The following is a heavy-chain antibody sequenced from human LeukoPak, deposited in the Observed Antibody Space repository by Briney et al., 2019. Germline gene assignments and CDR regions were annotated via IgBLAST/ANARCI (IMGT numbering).Heavy chain of an antibody. CDR2: IIPIFGTA. V-gene: IGHV1-69*01. J-gene: IGHJ3*02. D-gene: IGHD3-10*01. CDR3: AGTYYYGSGSYLGDAFDI. CDR1: GGTFSSYA. Sequence: SVTVSCKASGGTFSSYAISRVRQAPAQGLEWMGGIIPIFGTANYAQKFQGRVTITADESTSTAYMELSSLRSENTAVYYCAGTYYYGSGSYLGDAFDIWGQGKMVTVSS.